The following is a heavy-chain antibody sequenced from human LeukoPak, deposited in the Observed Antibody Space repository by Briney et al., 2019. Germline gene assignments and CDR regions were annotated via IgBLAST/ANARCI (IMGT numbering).Heavy chain of an antibody. V-gene: IGHV3-23*01. J-gene: IGHJ3*02. Sequence: GGSLRLSCAGSGFSFSTYAMSWVRQAPGKGLKWVSGISGSGGSTYYADSVRGRFTISRDNAKNSLYLQMNSLKAEDTAIYYCAREVGTPQAFDIWGQGTMVTVSS. CDR2: ISGSGGST. CDR3: AREVGTPQAFDI. CDR1: GFSFSTYA. D-gene: IGHD1-26*01.